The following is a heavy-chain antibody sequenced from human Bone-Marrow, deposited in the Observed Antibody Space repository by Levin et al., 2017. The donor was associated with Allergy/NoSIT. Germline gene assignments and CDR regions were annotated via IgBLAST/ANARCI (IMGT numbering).Heavy chain of an antibody. D-gene: IGHD5-18*01. J-gene: IGHJ3*02. CDR3: ARLEVETAEGAFDI. CDR2: IKQDGNEI. V-gene: IGHV3-7*01. Sequence: GESLKISCAASGFIFKTYWMSWVRQAPGKGLEWVATIKQDGNEIYYLDSVKGRFTISRDNAKNSLSLQMNSLRVEDTAVYYCARLEVETAEGAFDIWGQGTMVTVSS. CDR1: GFIFKTYW.